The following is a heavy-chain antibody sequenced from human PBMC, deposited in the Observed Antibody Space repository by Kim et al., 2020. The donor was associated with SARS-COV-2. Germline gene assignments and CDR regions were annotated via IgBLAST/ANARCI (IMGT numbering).Heavy chain of an antibody. Sequence: GGSLRLSCAASGFTFSSYAMHWVRQAPGKGLEWVAVISYDGSNKYYADSVKGRFTISRDNSKNTLYLQMNSLRAEDTAVYYCARDLTGSYYTDYWGQGTLVTVSS. CDR3: ARDLTGSYYTDY. CDR1: GFTFSSYA. V-gene: IGHV3-30*04. J-gene: IGHJ4*02. CDR2: ISYDGSNK. D-gene: IGHD3-10*01.